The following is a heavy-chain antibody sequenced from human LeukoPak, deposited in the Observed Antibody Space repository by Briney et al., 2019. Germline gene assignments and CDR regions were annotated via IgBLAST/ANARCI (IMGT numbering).Heavy chain of an antibody. CDR2: INPNSGGT. D-gene: IGHD5-18*01. CDR1: GYTFTGQY. V-gene: IGHV1-2*02. Sequence: ASVKVSCKASGYTFTGQYMHWVRQAPGQGLEWMGWINPNSGGTNYAPKFQGRGTMTRDTSIRTAYMELSRLRSDDTAVYYCARAPPRGQLRVYTAMATGYFDYWGQGTLVTVSS. J-gene: IGHJ4*02. CDR3: ARAPPRGQLRVYTAMATGYFDY.